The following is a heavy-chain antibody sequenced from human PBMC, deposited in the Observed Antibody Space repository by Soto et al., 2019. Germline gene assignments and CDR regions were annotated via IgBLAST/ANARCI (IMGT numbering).Heavy chain of an antibody. Sequence: QVQLQESGPGLVKPSQTLSLTCTVSGGSISSGDYYWSWIRQPPGKGLEWIGYIYYSGSTYYNPSLKSRVTISVDTSKNQFSLKLSSVTAADTVVYYCARAGDIVATYFDYWGQGTLVTVSS. CDR2: IYYSGST. J-gene: IGHJ4*02. CDR3: ARAGDIVATYFDY. D-gene: IGHD5-12*01. CDR1: GGSISSGDYY. V-gene: IGHV4-30-4*01.